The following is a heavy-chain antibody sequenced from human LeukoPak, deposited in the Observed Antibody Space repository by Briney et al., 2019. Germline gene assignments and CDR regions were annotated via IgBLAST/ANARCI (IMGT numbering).Heavy chain of an antibody. CDR3: ARDRGSSFLYYYYMDV. J-gene: IGHJ6*03. CDR2: ISYDGSNK. Sequence: GGSLRLSCAASGFTFSSYAMHWVRQAPGKGLEWVAVISYDGSNKYYADSVKGRFTISRDNSKNTLYVQMNSLRAEDTAVYYCARDRGSSFLYYYYMDVWGKGTTVTVSS. CDR1: GFTFSSYA. D-gene: IGHD6-13*01. V-gene: IGHV3-30-3*01.